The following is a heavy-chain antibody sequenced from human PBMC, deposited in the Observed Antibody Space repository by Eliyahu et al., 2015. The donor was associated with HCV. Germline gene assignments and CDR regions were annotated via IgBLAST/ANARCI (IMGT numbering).Heavy chain of an antibody. CDR2: IIPIFGTA. CDR3: ARGGSQLCSSTSCYVRAAYYGMDV. J-gene: IGHJ6*02. Sequence: QVQLVQSGAEVKKPGSSVKVSCKASGGTFSSYAISWVRQAPGQGLEWMGGIIPIFGTANYAQKFQGRVTITADKSTSTAYMELSSLRSEDTAVYYCARGGSQLCSSTSCYVRAAYYGMDVWGQGTTVTVSS. V-gene: IGHV1-69*06. CDR1: GGTFSSYA. D-gene: IGHD2-2*01.